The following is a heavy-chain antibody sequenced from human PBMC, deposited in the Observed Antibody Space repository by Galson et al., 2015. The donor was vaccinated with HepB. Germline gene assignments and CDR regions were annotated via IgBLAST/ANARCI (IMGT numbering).Heavy chain of an antibody. V-gene: IGHV3-33*05. D-gene: IGHD2-15*01. CDR3: AKGCNGGCYYIDY. CDR1: GFTFNSYA. Sequence: SLRLSCAVSGFTFNSYAMHWVRQAPGKGLEWVAIISFDETNEKYADSVKGRFTISRDNSKNTLYLQMNSLRVGDTAVYYCAKGCNGGCYYIDYWGQGTLVTVSS. J-gene: IGHJ4*02. CDR2: ISFDETNE.